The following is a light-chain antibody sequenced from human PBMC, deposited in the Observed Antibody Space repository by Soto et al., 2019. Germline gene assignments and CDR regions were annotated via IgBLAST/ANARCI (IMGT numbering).Light chain of an antibody. J-gene: IGLJ2*01. Sequence: QSVLTQAPSTSGTPGRRVTISCSGTISNIGGNTVNWYQQVPGTAPKLLIYRDDQRPSGVPDRFSGSKSATSASLAISGLQSEDEADYYCAAWDDGLKGGLFGGGTKLTVL. CDR2: RDD. CDR3: AAWDDGLKGGL. CDR1: ISNIGGNT. V-gene: IGLV1-44*01.